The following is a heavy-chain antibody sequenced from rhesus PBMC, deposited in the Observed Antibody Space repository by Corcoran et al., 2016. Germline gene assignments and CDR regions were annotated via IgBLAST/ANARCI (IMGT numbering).Heavy chain of an antibody. D-gene: IGHD2-21*01. Sequence: EVQLVESGGGLVQPGGSLRLSCAASGFTFSSYGMSWVRQAPGKGLEWVSYISNGCGCTYYADSVKGRFTISRDNSKNTLSLQMNSLRAEDTAVYYCAKHTVLGIMYGLDSWGQGVVVTVSS. CDR3: AKHTVLGIMYGLDS. CDR2: ISNGCGCT. CDR1: GFTFSSYG. V-gene: IGHV3S5*01. J-gene: IGHJ6*01.